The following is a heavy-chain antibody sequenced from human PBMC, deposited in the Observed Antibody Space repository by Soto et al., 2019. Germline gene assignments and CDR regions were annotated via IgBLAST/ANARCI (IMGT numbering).Heavy chain of an antibody. Sequence: ASVKVSCKASGYTFTSYGISWVRQAPGQGLEWMGWISAYNGNTNYAQKLQGRVTMTTDTSTSTAYMELRSLRSDDTAVYYCAREPSYDFWSGYREKKDYFDYWGQETLVTVSS. CDR2: ISAYNGNT. CDR1: GYTFTSYG. CDR3: AREPSYDFWSGYREKKDYFDY. D-gene: IGHD3-3*01. V-gene: IGHV1-18*01. J-gene: IGHJ4*02.